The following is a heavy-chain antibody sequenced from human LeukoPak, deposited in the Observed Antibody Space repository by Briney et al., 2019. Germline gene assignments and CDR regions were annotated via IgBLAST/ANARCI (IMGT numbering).Heavy chain of an antibody. J-gene: IGHJ4*02. CDR2: IGTAGDT. D-gene: IGHD3-10*01. Sequence: GGSLRLSCAASGFTFSSYDMHWVRQATGKGLEWVSAIGTAGDTYYPGSVKGRFTISRENAKNSLYLQMNSLRAGDTAVYYCARGSLWFGELLLDYWGQGTLVTVSS. CDR1: GFTFSSYD. CDR3: ARGSLWFGELLLDY. V-gene: IGHV3-13*01.